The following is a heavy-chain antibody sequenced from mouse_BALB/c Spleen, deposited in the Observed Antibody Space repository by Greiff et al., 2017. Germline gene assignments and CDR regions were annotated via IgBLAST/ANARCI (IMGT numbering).Heavy chain of an antibody. J-gene: IGHJ4*01. Sequence: QVQLKQSGAELAKPGASVKMSCKASGYTFTSYWMHWVKQRPGQGLEWIGYINPSTGYTEYNQKFKDKATLTADKSSSTAYMQLSSLTSEDSAVYYCARWDGNYVYYAMDYWGQGTSVTVSS. CDR2: INPSTGYT. D-gene: IGHD2-1*01. V-gene: IGHV1-7*01. CDR3: ARWDGNYVYYAMDY. CDR1: GYTFTSYW.